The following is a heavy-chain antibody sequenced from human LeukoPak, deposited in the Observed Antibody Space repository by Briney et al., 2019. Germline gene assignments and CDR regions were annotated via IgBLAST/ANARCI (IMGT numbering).Heavy chain of an antibody. CDR3: VRSDWFDP. CDR2: IKSDGSST. V-gene: IGHV3-74*03. J-gene: IGHJ5*02. CDR1: GFTFSGYW. Sequence: PGGSLRLSCVASGFTFSGYWMHWVRQAPGKGLVWVSRIKSDGSSTTYADSVKGRFTVSRDNAKNTLYLQTSSLRAEDTAVYYCVRSDWFDPWGQGTLVTVSS.